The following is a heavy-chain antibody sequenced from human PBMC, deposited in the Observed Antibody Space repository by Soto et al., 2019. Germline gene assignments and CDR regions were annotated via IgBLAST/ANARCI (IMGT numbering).Heavy chain of an antibody. J-gene: IGHJ4*02. CDR2: TSYDGSSE. CDR3: ARGGGLNQLLSGSDH. Sequence: VQLVESGGGVVQPGGSLTLSCTASGFFLSDYGMHWVRQAPGKGLEWVAATSYDGSSEYYSDSVKDRFTTSRDNSKNTLYLHMNRLRVEDKGLYYCARGGGLNQLLSGSDHWGQGTLVTVSS. CDR1: GFFLSDYG. D-gene: IGHD2-2*01. V-gene: IGHV3-33*01.